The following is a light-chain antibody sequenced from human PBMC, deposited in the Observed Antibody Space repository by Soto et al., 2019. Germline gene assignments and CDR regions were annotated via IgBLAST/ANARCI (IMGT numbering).Light chain of an antibody. CDR1: QSVSTR. J-gene: IGKJ1*01. CDR3: QQYSVYWT. Sequence: DIVITQPPSSLSASLSDRVTIICRASQSVSTRLAWYQQKPGKAPKVLIYDASSWAGGVPSRFTGSGSGTEFTLTINSLQTDDFATYYCQQYSVYWTFGQGTKVDIK. V-gene: IGKV1-5*02. CDR2: DAS.